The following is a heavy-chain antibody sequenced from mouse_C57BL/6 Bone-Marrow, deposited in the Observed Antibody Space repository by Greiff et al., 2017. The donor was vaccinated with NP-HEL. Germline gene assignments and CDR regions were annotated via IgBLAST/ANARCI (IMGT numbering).Heavy chain of an antibody. J-gene: IGHJ2*01. D-gene: IGHD1-1*01. CDR3: ARDGITTVGSRRYYFDY. V-gene: IGHV5-4*01. CDR2: ISDGGSYT. Sequence: EVKVEESGGGLVKPGGSLKLSCAASGFTFSSYAMSWVRQTPEQRLEWVATISDGGSYTYYPDNVKGRFTISRDNAKNTLYLQMSHLTSEDTAMYYCARDGITTVGSRRYYFDYWGQGTTLTVSS. CDR1: GFTFSSYA.